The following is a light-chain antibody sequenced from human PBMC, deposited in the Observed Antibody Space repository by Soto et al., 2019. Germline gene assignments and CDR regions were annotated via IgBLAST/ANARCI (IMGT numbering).Light chain of an antibody. CDR1: QGINSF. Sequence: IQLTQSPSSLSASVGDRVTITCRASQGINSFVAWYQQKPGKAPKLLIYGASTLQSGVPSRFSGSGSGTDFTLTITGLQPEDFGTYYCQQLTNYRFTFGQGTKLQIK. V-gene: IGKV1-9*01. J-gene: IGKJ2*01. CDR3: QQLTNYRFT. CDR2: GAS.